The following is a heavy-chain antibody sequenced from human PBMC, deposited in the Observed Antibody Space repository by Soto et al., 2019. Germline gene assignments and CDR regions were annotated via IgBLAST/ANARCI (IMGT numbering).Heavy chain of an antibody. V-gene: IGHV3-23*01. Sequence: PGGSLRLSCTVSGVTFSNYAMNWVRQAPGKGLEWASSLSGSGGTTYYADSVKGRFIISRDNSKNTLYLLMNSLRAEDTALYYCAKQRADYGSGADTFYFDSWGQGALVTVS. CDR3: AKQRADYGSGADTFYFDS. D-gene: IGHD3-10*01. J-gene: IGHJ4*02. CDR1: GVTFSNYA. CDR2: LSGSGGTT.